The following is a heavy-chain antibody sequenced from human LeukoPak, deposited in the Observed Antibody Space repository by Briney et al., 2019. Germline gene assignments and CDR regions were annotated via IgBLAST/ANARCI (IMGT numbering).Heavy chain of an antibody. J-gene: IGHJ3*02. CDR3: ARHPSNAFDI. CDR2: IYTSGST. V-gene: IGHV4-30-4*08. CDR1: GGSISSGDYY. Sequence: SQTLSLTCTVSGGSISSGDYYWSWIRQPPGKGLEWIGHIYTSGSTYYNPSLKSRVTISVDTSKNQFSLKLSSVTAADTAVYYCARHPSNAFDIWGQGTMVTVSS.